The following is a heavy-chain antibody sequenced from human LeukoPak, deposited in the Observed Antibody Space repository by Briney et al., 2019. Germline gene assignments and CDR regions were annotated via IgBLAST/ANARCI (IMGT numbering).Heavy chain of an antibody. CDR1: GFTFSNAW. D-gene: IGHD2-2*01. CDR2: IKSKTDGGTT. J-gene: IGHJ5*02. Sequence: GGSLRLSCAASGFTFSNAWMSWVRQAPGKGLEWVGRIKSKTDGGTTDYAAPVKGRFTISRDDSKNTLYLQMNSLKTEDTAVYYCTTDRDCSSTSCPPARFDPWGQGTLVTVSS. V-gene: IGHV3-15*01. CDR3: TTDRDCSSTSCPPARFDP.